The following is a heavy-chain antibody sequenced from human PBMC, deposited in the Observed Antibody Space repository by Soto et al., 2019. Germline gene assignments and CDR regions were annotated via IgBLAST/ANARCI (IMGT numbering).Heavy chain of an antibody. CDR1: GFSLSTSGMR. Sequence: GSGPTLVNPTQTLTLTCTFSGFSLSTSGMRVSWIRQPPGKALEWLARIDWDDDKFYSTSLKTRLTISKDTSKNQVVLTMTNMDPVDTATYYCARMADYYGMDVWGQGTTVTVSS. V-gene: IGHV2-70*04. CDR3: ARMADYYGMDV. J-gene: IGHJ6*02. CDR2: IDWDDDK.